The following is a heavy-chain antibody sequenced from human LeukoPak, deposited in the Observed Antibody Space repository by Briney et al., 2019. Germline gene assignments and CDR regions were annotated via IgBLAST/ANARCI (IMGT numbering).Heavy chain of an antibody. CDR1: GFTFSSYS. J-gene: IGHJ4*02. D-gene: IGHD5-18*01. Sequence: GGSLRLSCAASGFTFSSYSINWVRQAPGKGLECVSSISSSGSYIYYADSVKGRFTISRDNAKNSLNLQMNSLRAEDTAVYHCFGYGYWGQGTLVTVSS. CDR3: FGYGY. CDR2: ISSSGSYI. V-gene: IGHV3-21*01.